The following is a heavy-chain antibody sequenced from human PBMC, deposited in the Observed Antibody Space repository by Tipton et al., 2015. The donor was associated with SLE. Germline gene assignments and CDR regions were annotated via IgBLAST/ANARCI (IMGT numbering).Heavy chain of an antibody. J-gene: IGHJ4*02. D-gene: IGHD2-2*01. Sequence: TLSLTCTVSGGSISSYYWGWFRQPAGKGLEWIGRIYTGGNTKYNPSLESRVTLSVDASKDQFSLKLSSVTAADMAVYYCVVCSPASCAYFVYWGQGRLVTVSS. CDR2: IYTGGNT. V-gene: IGHV4-4*07. CDR3: VVCSPASCAYFVY. CDR1: GGSISSYY.